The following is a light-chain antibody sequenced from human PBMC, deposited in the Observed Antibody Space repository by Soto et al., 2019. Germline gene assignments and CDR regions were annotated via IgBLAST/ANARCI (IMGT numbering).Light chain of an antibody. CDR1: SSDVGSFNF. Sequence: QSALTQPASVSGAPGQSIAISCTGTSSDVGSFNFVSWYQQHPGKVPKLIIYEVSNRPSGVSSRFSGSKSGDTASLIISGLQAEDEADYYCLSWTTRRALVFGGGTKLT. CDR3: LSWTTRRALV. V-gene: IGLV2-14*01. CDR2: EVS. J-gene: IGLJ2*01.